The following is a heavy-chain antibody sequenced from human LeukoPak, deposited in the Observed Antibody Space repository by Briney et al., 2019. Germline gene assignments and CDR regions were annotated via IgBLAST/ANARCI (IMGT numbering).Heavy chain of an antibody. D-gene: IGHD4-17*01. CDR2: IYPGDSDT. V-gene: IGHV5-51*01. J-gene: IGHJ4*02. CDR3: AISLPVTRDYYFDY. CDR1: GYSFSNYW. Sequence: GESLKISCKGSGYSFSNYWIAWVRRMPGKGLEWMGIIYPGDSDTKYSRSFQGQVIISADKSTTTAYLQWSSLKASDTAMYYCAISLPVTRDYYFDYWGQGTLVTVSS.